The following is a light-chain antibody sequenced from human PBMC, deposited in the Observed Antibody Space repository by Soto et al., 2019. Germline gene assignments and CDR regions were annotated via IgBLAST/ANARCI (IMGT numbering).Light chain of an antibody. CDR1: QSISSTY. CDR3: QQYGSSPRT. CDR2: VAS. J-gene: IGKJ2*01. Sequence: EIVLTQSPGTLSLSPGERATLSCRASQSISSTYLAWYQQKPGQAPRLLIYVASSRATGIPDRFSGSGSGTDFTLTISRLEAEDFAVYYCQQYGSSPRTFGQGTKLEIK. V-gene: IGKV3-20*01.